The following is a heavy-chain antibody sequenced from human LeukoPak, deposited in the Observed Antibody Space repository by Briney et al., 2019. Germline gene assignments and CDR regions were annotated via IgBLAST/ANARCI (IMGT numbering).Heavy chain of an antibody. CDR2: IYSGGST. Sequence: GGSLRLSCAAPGFTVSDNYMTWVRQAPGKGLEWVSVIYSGGSTYYADSVKGRFTISRDSSENTLYLQMNSLRPEDTAVYYCARRPTAMANHFDYWGQGTLVTVSS. D-gene: IGHD5-18*01. CDR1: GFTVSDNY. J-gene: IGHJ4*02. V-gene: IGHV3-66*02. CDR3: ARRPTAMANHFDY.